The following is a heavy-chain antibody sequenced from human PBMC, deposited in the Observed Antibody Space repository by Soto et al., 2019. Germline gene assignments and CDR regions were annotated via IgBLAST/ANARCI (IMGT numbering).Heavy chain of an antibody. D-gene: IGHD3-9*01. CDR1: GFTFTSSA. V-gene: IGHV1-58*02. CDR3: AAGPLYYDILTYYYYGMEV. CDR2: IVVGSGNT. J-gene: IGHJ6*02. Sequence: AASVKVSCKASGFTFTSSAMQWVRQARGQRLEWIGWIVVGSGNTNYAQKFQERVTITRDMSTSTAYMELSSLRSEDTAVYYCAAGPLYYDILTYYYYGMEVWGQGTTVTV.